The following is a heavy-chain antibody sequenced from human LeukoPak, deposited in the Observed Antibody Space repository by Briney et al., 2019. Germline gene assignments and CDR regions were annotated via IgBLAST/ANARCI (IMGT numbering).Heavy chain of an antibody. CDR1: GFTVSSNS. V-gene: IGHV3-53*01. D-gene: IGHD4/OR15-4a*01. CDR3: ARRAGAYSHPYDY. Sequence: GGSLRLSCAASGFTVSSNSMSWVRQAPGKGLEWVSFIYSDNTHYSDSVKGRFTISRDNSKNTLYLQMNSLRAEDTAVYYCARRAGAYSHPYDYWGQGTLVTVSS. CDR2: IYSDNT. J-gene: IGHJ4*02.